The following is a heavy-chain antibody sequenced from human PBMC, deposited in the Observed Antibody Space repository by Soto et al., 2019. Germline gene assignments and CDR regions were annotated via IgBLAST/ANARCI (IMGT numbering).Heavy chain of an antibody. V-gene: IGHV1-69*13. CDR1: GGTFSSYA. CDR2: IIPIFGTA. J-gene: IGHJ6*02. Sequence: ASVKVSCKASGGTFSSYAISWVRQAPGQGLEWMGGIIPIFGTANYAQKFQGRVTITADESTSTAYMELSSLRSEDTAVYYCAREGLNDSSGRLAYYGMDVWGQGTTVTVSS. D-gene: IGHD3-22*01. CDR3: AREGLNDSSGRLAYYGMDV.